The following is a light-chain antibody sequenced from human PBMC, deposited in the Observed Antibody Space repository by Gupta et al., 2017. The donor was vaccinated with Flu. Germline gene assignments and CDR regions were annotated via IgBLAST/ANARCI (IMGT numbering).Light chain of an antibody. CDR3: QQDDSSPIT. V-gene: IGKV4-1*01. J-gene: IGKJ4*01. CDR1: QSVLYSPSNKNY. Sequence: DIVMTQSPDSLAVSLGERATINCKSSQSVLYSPSNKNYLAWYQQKPGQPPKLLLYWASSRESGVPDRFSGRGSGTDFTLTISNLQAEDVAVYYCQQDDSSPITFGGGTKVQIK. CDR2: WAS.